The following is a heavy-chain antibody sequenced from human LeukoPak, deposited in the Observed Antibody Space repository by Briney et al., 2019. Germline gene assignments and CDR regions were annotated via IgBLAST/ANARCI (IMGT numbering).Heavy chain of an antibody. CDR1: GGTFSSYA. Sequence: SVKVSCKASGGTFSSYAISWVRQAPGQGLEWMGGIIPIFGTANYAQKFQGRVTITADKSTSTAYMELSSLRSEDTAVYYCARNHRQWPVYYYYYYMDVWGKGTTVTVSS. J-gene: IGHJ6*03. V-gene: IGHV1-69*06. D-gene: IGHD6-19*01. CDR3: ARNHRQWPVYYYYYYMDV. CDR2: IIPIFGTA.